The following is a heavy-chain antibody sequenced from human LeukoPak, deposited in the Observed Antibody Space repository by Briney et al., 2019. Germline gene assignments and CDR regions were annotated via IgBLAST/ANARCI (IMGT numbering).Heavy chain of an antibody. CDR1: GFTFSSYA. J-gene: IGHJ6*02. CDR2: ISGSGGST. CDR3: ARDGRTTVTTYHYYYGMDV. D-gene: IGHD4-17*01. V-gene: IGHV3-23*01. Sequence: GSLRLSCAASGFTFSSYAMSWVRQAPGKGLEWVSAISGSGGSTYYADSVKGRFTISRDNAKNSLYLQMNSLRAEDTAMYYCARDGRTTVTTYHYYYGMDVWGQGTTVTVSS.